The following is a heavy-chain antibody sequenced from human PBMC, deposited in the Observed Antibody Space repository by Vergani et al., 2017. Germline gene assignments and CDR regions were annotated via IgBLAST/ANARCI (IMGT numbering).Heavy chain of an antibody. D-gene: IGHD3-22*01. CDR2: IIPILGIA. J-gene: IGHJ4*02. CDR3: AREHYYDSSGYYPPGDY. CDR1: GGTFSSYT. V-gene: IGHV1-69*08. Sequence: QVQLVQSGAEVKKPGSSVKVSCKASGGTFSSYTISWVRQAPGQGLEWMGRIIPILGIANYAQKFQGRVTITADKSTSTAYMELSSLRSEDTAVYYCAREHYYDSSGYYPPGDYWGQGTLVTVSS.